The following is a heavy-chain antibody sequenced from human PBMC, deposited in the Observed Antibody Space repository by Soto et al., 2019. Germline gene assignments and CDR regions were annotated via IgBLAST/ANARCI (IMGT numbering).Heavy chain of an antibody. J-gene: IGHJ6*02. Sequence: QVQLVQSGAEVKKPGSSVKVSCKASGGTFSSYAISWVRQAPGQGLEWMGGIIPIFGTANYAQKFQGRVTITADESTSTAYMELSSLRSEGTAVYYCARGFGPGWGPNYYGSGSYLYGMDVWGQGTTVTVSS. V-gene: IGHV1-69*01. CDR1: GGTFSSYA. CDR2: IIPIFGTA. CDR3: ARGFGPGWGPNYYGSGSYLYGMDV. D-gene: IGHD3-10*01.